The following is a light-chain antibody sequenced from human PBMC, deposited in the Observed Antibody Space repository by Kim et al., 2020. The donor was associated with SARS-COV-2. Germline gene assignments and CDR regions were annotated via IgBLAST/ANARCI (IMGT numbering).Light chain of an antibody. V-gene: IGKV1-33*01. CDR3: QQYDNHPYT. J-gene: IGKJ2*01. CDR2: AAS. CDR1: QDISNY. Sequence: IQMTQSPSSLSASVGDRVTITCQASQDISNYLNWYQQKPGKAPKLLIYAASNLETGVPSRFSGSGSGTDFTFTISSLQPEDIATYYCQQYDNHPYTFGQGTKLEI.